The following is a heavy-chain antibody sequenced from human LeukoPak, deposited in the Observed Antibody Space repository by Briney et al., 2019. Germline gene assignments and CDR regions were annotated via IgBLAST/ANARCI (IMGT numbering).Heavy chain of an antibody. CDR3: ARGNAARGSYYYYYMDV. J-gene: IGHJ6*03. CDR2: ISAYNGNT. D-gene: IGHD2-15*01. CDR1: GYTFTSYG. Sequence: ASVKVSCKASGYTFTSYGISWVRQAPGQGLEWMGWISAYNGNTNYAQKLQGRVTMTTDTSTSTAYMELRSLRSDDTAVYYCARGNAARGSYYYYYMDVWGKGTTVTVSS. V-gene: IGHV1-18*01.